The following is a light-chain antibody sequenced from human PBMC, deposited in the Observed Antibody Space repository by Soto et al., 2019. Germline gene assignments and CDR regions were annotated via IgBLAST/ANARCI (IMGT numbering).Light chain of an antibody. CDR1: ESISTW. CDR2: KAS. V-gene: IGKV1-5*03. CDR3: QQYNIYSWT. J-gene: IGKJ1*01. Sequence: DIPMTQSPSTLSASVGDRVTITCRASESISTWLAWYQQKPGKAPNLLIYKASSLESGVPSRFSGSGSGTEFTLTIRRLQPDDFATYYCQQYNIYSWTFGQGTKVEIK.